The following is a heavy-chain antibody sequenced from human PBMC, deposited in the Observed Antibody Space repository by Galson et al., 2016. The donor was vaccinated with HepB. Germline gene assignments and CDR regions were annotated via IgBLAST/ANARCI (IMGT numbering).Heavy chain of an antibody. CDR2: LTWNGGIL. CDR3: AKGIGSGWSDY. V-gene: IGHV3-9*01. Sequence: SLRLSCAASGFIFGDYAMSWVRQSPGKGLEWVSGLTWNGGILGYADSVKGRFTITRDKARNFLFLQMNNLRSEDTALYYCAKGIGSGWSDYWGPGTLVSVSS. J-gene: IGHJ4*02. CDR1: GFIFGDYA. D-gene: IGHD6-19*01.